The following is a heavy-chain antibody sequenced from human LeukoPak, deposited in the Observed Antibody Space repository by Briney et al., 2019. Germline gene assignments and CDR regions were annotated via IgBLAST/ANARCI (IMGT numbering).Heavy chain of an antibody. D-gene: IGHD3-10*01. V-gene: IGHV4-59*01. CDR2: IYYSGST. CDR1: GGSISSYY. J-gene: IGHJ6*02. CDR3: ARVGGPNYYYYGMDV. Sequence: PSETLSLTCTVSGGSISSYYWSWIRQPPGKGLEWIGYIYYSGSTNYNPSLKSRVTIPVDTSKNQFSLKLSSVTAADTAVYYCARVGGPNYYYYGMDVWGQGTTVTVSS.